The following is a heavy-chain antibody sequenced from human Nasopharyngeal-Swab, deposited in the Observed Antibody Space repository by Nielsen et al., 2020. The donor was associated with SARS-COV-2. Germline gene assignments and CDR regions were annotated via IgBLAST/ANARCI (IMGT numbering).Heavy chain of an antibody. D-gene: IGHD2-15*01. Sequence: WIRQPPGKGLEWVGYAYYTGGTSYNPSLKSRVTISLDTSKKQFSLRLTSVTPADTAIYYCARMDAATDFWGQGTLVTVSS. CDR3: ARMDAATDF. V-gene: IGHV4-59*08. CDR2: AYYTGGT. J-gene: IGHJ4*02.